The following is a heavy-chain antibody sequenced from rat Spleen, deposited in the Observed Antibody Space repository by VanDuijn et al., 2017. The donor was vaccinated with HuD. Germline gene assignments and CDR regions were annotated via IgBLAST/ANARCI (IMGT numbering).Heavy chain of an antibody. V-gene: IGHV5-58*01. CDR2: ISSDGINT. Sequence: EVQLVETGGGLVQPGRSLKLSCVASGFTFSKYWMYWVRQAPGKGLEWVSSISSDGINTYYPDSVKGRFTISRDNAENPVYLQMNSLRSEDTATYYCAVSGYGYWGQGIMVTVSS. CDR3: AVSGYGY. D-gene: IGHD4-3*01. J-gene: IGHJ2*01. CDR1: GFTFSKYW.